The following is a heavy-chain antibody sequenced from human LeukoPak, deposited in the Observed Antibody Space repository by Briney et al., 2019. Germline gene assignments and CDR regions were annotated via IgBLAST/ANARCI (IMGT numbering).Heavy chain of an antibody. CDR2: IRSKANSYVT. CDR1: GLSYSGSA. Sequence: GGSLRLSCAASGLSYSGSAMHWVRQASGRGLEWLGRIRSKANSYVTAYAASVNGRFIISRDDSRNTAYLQMNSLQTEDTAVYYCTRHSDKYCSGAGCYVYNFYGMDVWGQGTTVTVSS. CDR3: TRHSDKYCSGAGCYVYNFYGMDV. J-gene: IGHJ6*02. V-gene: IGHV3-73*01. D-gene: IGHD2-15*01.